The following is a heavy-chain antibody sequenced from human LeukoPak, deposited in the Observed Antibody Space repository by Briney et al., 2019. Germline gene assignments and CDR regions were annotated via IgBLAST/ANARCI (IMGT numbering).Heavy chain of an antibody. V-gene: IGHV4-39*01. CDR3: ARVFITMIVVDKNWFDP. Sequence: SETLSLTCTVSGGSISSSSYYWGWIRQPPGKGLEWIGSIYYSGSTYYNPSLKSRVTISVDTSKNQFSLKLSSVTAAETAVYYCARVFITMIVVDKNWFDPWGQGTLVTVSS. J-gene: IGHJ5*02. CDR1: GGSISSSSYY. CDR2: IYYSGST. D-gene: IGHD3-22*01.